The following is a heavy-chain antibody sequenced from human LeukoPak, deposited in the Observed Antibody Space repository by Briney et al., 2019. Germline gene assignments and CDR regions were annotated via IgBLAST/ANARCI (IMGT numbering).Heavy chain of an antibody. Sequence: SETLSLTCAVYGGSFSGYYWSWIRQPPGKGLEWIGEINHSGSTNYNPSLKSRVTISVDTSKNQFSLKLSSVTAADTAVYYCARAAGYCTNGVCLNMGMAAAGMFDPWGQGTLVTVSS. CDR2: INHSGST. V-gene: IGHV4-34*01. J-gene: IGHJ5*02. CDR1: GGSFSGYY. CDR3: ARAAGYCTNGVCLNMGMAAAGMFDP. D-gene: IGHD2-8*01.